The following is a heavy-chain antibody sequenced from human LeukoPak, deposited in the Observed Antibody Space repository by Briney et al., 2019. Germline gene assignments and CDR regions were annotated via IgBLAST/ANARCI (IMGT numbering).Heavy chain of an antibody. Sequence: GESLKISCRGSGYSFTSYWIGWVRQMPGKGLEWMGIIYPGDSDTRYNPSFQGQVTISVDKSISTAYLQWSRLKASDTAMYYCARRSDYINYWGQGTLVTVSS. CDR2: IYPGDSDT. CDR1: GYSFTSYW. V-gene: IGHV5-51*01. J-gene: IGHJ4*02. CDR3: ARRSDYINY.